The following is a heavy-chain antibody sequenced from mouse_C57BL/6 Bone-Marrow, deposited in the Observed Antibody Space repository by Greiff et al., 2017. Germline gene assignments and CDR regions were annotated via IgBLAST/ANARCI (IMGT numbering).Heavy chain of an antibody. D-gene: IGHD1-1*01. V-gene: IGHV1-85*01. CDR1: GYTFTSYD. CDR3: ARDYGSSYWYFDV. Sequence: QVQLQQSGPELVKPGASVKLSCKASGYTFTSYDINWVKQRPGQGLEWIGWIYPRDGSTKYNGKFKGKATLTVDTSSSTAYMELHSLPSEDSAVYFCARDYGSSYWYFDVWGTGTTVTVSS. J-gene: IGHJ1*03. CDR2: IYPRDGST.